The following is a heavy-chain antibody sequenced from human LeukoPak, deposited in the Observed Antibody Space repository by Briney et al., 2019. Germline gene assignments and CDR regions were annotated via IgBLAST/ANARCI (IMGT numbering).Heavy chain of an antibody. CDR1: GGSISSSSYY. V-gene: IGHV4-39*01. CDR2: IYYSGST. Sequence: PSETLSLTCTVSGGSISSSSYYWGWIRQTPGKGLEWIGSIYYSGSTYYNPSLKSRVTIYVDTSKNQFSLKLSSVTAADTAVYYCARLWFGELRNWFDPWGQGTLVTVSS. D-gene: IGHD3-10*01. J-gene: IGHJ5*02. CDR3: ARLWFGELRNWFDP.